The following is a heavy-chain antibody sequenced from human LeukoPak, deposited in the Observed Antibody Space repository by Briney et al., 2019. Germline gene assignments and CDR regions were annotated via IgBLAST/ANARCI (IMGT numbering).Heavy chain of an antibody. D-gene: IGHD6-13*01. Sequence: SETLSLTCTVSGGSISSSSYYWGWIRQPPGKGQEWIGSIYYSGSTYYNPSLKSRVTISVDTSKNQFSLKLSSVTAADTAVYYCARPSSGTFDYWGQGTLVTVSS. J-gene: IGHJ4*02. CDR2: IYYSGST. V-gene: IGHV4-39*01. CDR1: GGSISSSSYY. CDR3: ARPSSGTFDY.